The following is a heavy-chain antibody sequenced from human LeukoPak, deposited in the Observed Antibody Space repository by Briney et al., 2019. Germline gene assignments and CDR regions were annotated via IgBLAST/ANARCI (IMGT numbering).Heavy chain of an antibody. CDR3: ARDLDYYGSSTFDY. J-gene: IGHJ4*02. D-gene: IGHD3-10*01. CDR1: GFTFSSYA. CDR2: ISYDGSNK. Sequence: GGSLRPSCAASGFTFSSYAMHWVRQAPGKGLEWVAVISYDGSNKYYADSVKGRFTISRDNSKNTLYLQMNSLRAEDTAVYYCARDLDYYGSSTFDYWGQGTLVTVSS. V-gene: IGHV3-30-3*01.